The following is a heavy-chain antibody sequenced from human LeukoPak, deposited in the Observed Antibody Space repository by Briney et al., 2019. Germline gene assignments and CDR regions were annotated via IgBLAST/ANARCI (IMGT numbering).Heavy chain of an antibody. CDR1: GYTFTGYY. CDR2: INPNSGGT. D-gene: IGHD2-15*01. Sequence: ASVQVSCKASGYTFTGYYMHWVRQAPGQGLEWMGWINPNSGGTNYAQKFQGRVTMTRDTSISTAYMELSRLRSDDTAVYYCARPILGYCSGGSCPRFRWFDPWGQGTLVTVSS. CDR3: ARPILGYCSGGSCPRFRWFDP. J-gene: IGHJ5*02. V-gene: IGHV1-2*02.